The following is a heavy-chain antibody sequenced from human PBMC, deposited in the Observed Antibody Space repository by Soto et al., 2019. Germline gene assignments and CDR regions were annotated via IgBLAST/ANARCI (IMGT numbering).Heavy chain of an antibody. CDR1: GFTFSSYS. J-gene: IGHJ1*01. D-gene: IGHD2-2*01. CDR2: IRSDSSSR. CDR3: VRAECTNCYGFHH. Sequence: GGSLRLSCAASGFTFSSYSMNWVRQAPGKGLEWVSYIRSDSSSRYYTDSVKGRFTISRDSAKNSVYLQMTSLRVEDTALYYCVRAECTNCYGFHHWGQGTLVTVSS. V-gene: IGHV3-48*01.